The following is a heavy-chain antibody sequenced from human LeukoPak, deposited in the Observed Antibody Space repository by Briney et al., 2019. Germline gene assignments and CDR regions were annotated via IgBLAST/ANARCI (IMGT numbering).Heavy chain of an antibody. D-gene: IGHD2-2*01. CDR1: GGSISSSSYY. CDR3: ARHKYCSSTSCYSWGYAFDI. Sequence: SETLSLTCTVSGGSISSSSYYWGWIRHPPGKGLEWIGSIYYSGSTYYNPSLKSRVTISVDTSKNQFSLKLSSVTAADTAVYYCARHKYCSSTSCYSWGYAFDIWGQGTMVTVSS. CDR2: IYYSGST. J-gene: IGHJ3*02. V-gene: IGHV4-39*01.